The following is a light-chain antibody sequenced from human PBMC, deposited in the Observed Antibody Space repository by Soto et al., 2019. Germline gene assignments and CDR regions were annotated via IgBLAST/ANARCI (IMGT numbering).Light chain of an antibody. Sequence: DIQMTQSPSSLSASVGDRVTITCRASQNIRSYLNWYQQKPWKDPQLLIYATSSLQTGVPSRFSASGSGTDFSLVISDLQPEDSATYYCQQGYSSRWTSGRGTKVEI. CDR1: QNIRSY. J-gene: IGKJ1*01. CDR2: ATS. CDR3: QQGYSSRWT. V-gene: IGKV1-39*01.